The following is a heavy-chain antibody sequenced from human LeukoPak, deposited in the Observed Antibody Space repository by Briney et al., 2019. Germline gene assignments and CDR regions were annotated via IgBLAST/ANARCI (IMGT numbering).Heavy chain of an antibody. CDR3: ARGVCSSTSCHRWDYYYYGMDV. CDR1: GGTVSSYA. D-gene: IGHD2-2*01. Sequence: ASVKVSCKASGGTVSSYAISWVRQAPGQGLEWMGGSIPIVGTANYAQKFQGRVTITADESTSTAYMELSSLRSEDTAVYYCARGVCSSTSCHRWDYYYYGMDVWGQGTTVTVSS. V-gene: IGHV1-69*13. J-gene: IGHJ6*02. CDR2: SIPIVGTA.